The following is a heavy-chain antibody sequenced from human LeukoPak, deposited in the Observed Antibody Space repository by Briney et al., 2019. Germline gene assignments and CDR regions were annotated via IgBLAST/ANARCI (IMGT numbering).Heavy chain of an antibody. CDR3: ARAPFGTESL. V-gene: IGHV3-74*01. CDR2: LNPDGSST. D-gene: IGHD3-10*01. J-gene: IGHJ4*02. Sequence: GSLRLSFAASGXTFSSYCMHWVRQAPGKGLVWVSRLNPDGSSTNYADSVKGRFTISRDNAKKTLYLQMNSLRAEDTAVYYCARAPFGTESLWGQGTLVTVSS. CDR1: GXTFSSYC.